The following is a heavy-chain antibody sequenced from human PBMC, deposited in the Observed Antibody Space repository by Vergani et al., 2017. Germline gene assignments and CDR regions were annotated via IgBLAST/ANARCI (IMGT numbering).Heavy chain of an antibody. V-gene: IGHV4-34*01. D-gene: IGHD6-13*01. CDR1: GGSFSGYY. CDR2: INHSGST. J-gene: IGHJ6*03. CDR3: ARVVPAATSIAAAGTGGMDV. Sequence: QVQLQQWGAGLLTPSETLSLTCAVYGGSFSGYYWSWIRQPPGKGLEWIGEINHSGSTNYNPSLKSRVTISVDTSKNQFSLKLSSVTAADRAVYYCARVVPAATSIAAAGTGGMDVWGKGTTVTVSS.